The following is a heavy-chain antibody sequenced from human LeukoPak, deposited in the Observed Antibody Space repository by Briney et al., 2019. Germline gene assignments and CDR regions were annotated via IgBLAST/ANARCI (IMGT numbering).Heavy chain of an antibody. CDR3: ARVPGGALNWFDP. Sequence: SETLSLTCPVSGYSISSGYYWGWIRQPPGKGLEWIGNIYYSGSTYYNPSLKSRVTISVDTSKSQFSLKLSSVTAADTALYYCARVPGGALNWFDPWGQGTLVTVSS. V-gene: IGHV4-38-2*01. CDR1: GYSISSGYY. D-gene: IGHD1-1*01. CDR2: IYYSGST. J-gene: IGHJ5*02.